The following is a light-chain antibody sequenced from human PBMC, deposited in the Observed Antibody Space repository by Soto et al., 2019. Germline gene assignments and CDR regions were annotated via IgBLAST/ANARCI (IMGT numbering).Light chain of an antibody. Sequence: EIVLTQSLATLSLSPGERATLSCRAIQRVYSYLAWYQQKPGQAPRLLIYDASNRASGIPARFSGRGAGTDFTLTVSSLEPEDFAVYYCHQRGNWPYTFGQGTKLEIK. CDR3: HQRGNWPYT. CDR1: QRVYSY. V-gene: IGKV3-11*01. CDR2: DAS. J-gene: IGKJ2*01.